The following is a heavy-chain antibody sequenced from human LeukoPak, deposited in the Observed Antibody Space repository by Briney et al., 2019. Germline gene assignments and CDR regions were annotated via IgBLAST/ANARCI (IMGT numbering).Heavy chain of an antibody. CDR1: GYTFTGYY. V-gene: IGHV1-2*02. J-gene: IGHJ2*01. CDR3: ARGGYSYGSKGWYFDL. Sequence: GASVKVSCKASGYTFTGYYMHWVRQAPGQGLEWMGWINPNSGGTNYAQKFQGRVTMTRDTSISTAYMELSRLRSDDTAVYYCARGGYSYGSKGWYFDLWGRGTLVTVSS. D-gene: IGHD5-18*01. CDR2: INPNSGGT.